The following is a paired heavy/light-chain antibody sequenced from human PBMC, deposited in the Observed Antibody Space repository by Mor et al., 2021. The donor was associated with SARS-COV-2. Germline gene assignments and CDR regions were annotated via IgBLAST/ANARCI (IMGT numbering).Light chain of an antibody. CDR1: TNDLGSVNPY. V-gene: IGLV2-14*03. CDR2: DVN. CDR3: SSYTSSSTVNWV. J-gene: IGLJ3*02. Sequence: QSALTQPASVSGSPGQSVTISCTGSTNDLGSVNPYVAWYQQHPGKAPKVIIFDVNHRPSGVSDRFSGSKSGNTASLTISGLQADDEADYYCSSYTSSSTVNWVFGGGTRLTVL.
Heavy chain of an antibody. Sequence: EVQLVESGGALVQPGGALRLSCVTSGFVFSSSALSWVRQAPGKGLEWVSTIRGNGDGFYADSVKGRFTVSRDNSRNSLFLQMNSLAVEDTAVYYCTQDPAWSYKDVYYFAMDVWGQGTAVTVSS. CDR1: GFVFSSSA. CDR2: IRGNGDG. CDR3: TQDPAWSYKDVYYFAMDV. V-gene: IGHV3-23*04. D-gene: IGHD1-26*01. J-gene: IGHJ6*02.